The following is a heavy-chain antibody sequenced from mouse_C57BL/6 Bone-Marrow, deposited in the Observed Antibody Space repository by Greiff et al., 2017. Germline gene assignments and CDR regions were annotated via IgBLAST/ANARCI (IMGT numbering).Heavy chain of an antibody. CDR3: ARSKNWDSWFAY. CDR1: GYAFTNYL. V-gene: IGHV1-54*01. J-gene: IGHJ3*01. Sequence: VQLQQSGAELVRPGTSVKVSCKASGYAFTNYLIEWVKQRPGQGLEWIGVINPGGGGTNYNEKFKGKATLTADKSSSTAYMQLSSLTSEDSAVYFCARSKNWDSWFAYWGRGTLVTVSA. CDR2: INPGGGGT. D-gene: IGHD4-1*01.